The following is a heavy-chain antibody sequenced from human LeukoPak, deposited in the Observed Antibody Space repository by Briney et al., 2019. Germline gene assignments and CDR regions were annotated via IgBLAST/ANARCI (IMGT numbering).Heavy chain of an antibody. Sequence: GGSLRLSCAASGFTVSSNYMSWVRQAPGKGLEWVSVIYSGGSTYYADSVKGRFTISRDNSKNTLYLQMNSLRAEDTAVYYCEAGIPRSYYYGMDVWGQGTTVTVSS. CDR3: EAGIPRSYYYGMDV. CDR2: IYSGGST. D-gene: IGHD2-21*01. J-gene: IGHJ6*02. CDR1: GFTVSSNY. V-gene: IGHV3-53*01.